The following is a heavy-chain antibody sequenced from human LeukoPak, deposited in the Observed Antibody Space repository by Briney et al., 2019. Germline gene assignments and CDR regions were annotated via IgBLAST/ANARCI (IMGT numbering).Heavy chain of an antibody. Sequence: PGRSLRLPCAASGFTFDDYAMHWVRQAPGKGLEWVSGISWNSGSIGYADSVKGRFTISRDNAKNSLYLQMNSLRAEDTALYYCAKDIGVVAATRVYYYYGMDVWGQGTTVTVSS. CDR2: ISWNSGSI. V-gene: IGHV3-9*01. CDR1: GFTFDDYA. CDR3: AKDIGVVAATRVYYYYGMDV. J-gene: IGHJ6*02. D-gene: IGHD2-15*01.